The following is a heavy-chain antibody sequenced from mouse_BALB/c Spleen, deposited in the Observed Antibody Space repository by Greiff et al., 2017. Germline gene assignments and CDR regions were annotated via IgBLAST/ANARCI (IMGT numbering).Heavy chain of an antibody. D-gene: IGHD2-3*01. CDR2: ISYSGST. CDR3: ARGDDGYIWFAY. CDR1: GDSITSGY. V-gene: IGHV3-8*02. Sequence: EVKLVESGPSLVKPSQTLSLTCSVTGDSITSGYWNWIRKFPGNKLEYMGYISYSGSTYYNPSLKSRISITRDTSKNQYYLQLNSVTTEDTATYYCARGDDGYIWFAYWGQGTLVTVSA. J-gene: IGHJ3*01.